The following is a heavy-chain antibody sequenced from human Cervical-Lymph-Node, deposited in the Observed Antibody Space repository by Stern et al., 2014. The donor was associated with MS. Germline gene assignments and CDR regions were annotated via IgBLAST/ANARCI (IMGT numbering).Heavy chain of an antibody. CDR2: IYYSGTT. D-gene: IGHD5-12*01. J-gene: IGHJ4*02. Sequence: QLQLQESGPGLVKPSETLSLTCSVSGGSISRSTYYWGWIRQPPGKGLEWIGSIYYSGTTYYNPALKSRVTIETSTKQSSLRSTTVTAADTAVYYCARHDGWLPHYWSQGTLVTVSS. V-gene: IGHV4-39*01. CDR3: ARHDGWLPHY. CDR1: GGSISRSTYY.